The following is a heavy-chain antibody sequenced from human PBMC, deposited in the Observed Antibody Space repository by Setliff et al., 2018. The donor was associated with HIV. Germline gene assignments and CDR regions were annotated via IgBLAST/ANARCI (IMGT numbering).Heavy chain of an antibody. V-gene: IGHV4-34*01. Sequence: SETLSLTCAVYGGSFSGNYWSWIRQPPGKGLEWIGEIDYSGTTNHNPFLKSRVTISVDTSKKQFSLKLNSVTAADSAIYYCAATYCRGGGRDCPQMYDYWGQGSLVTVSS. J-gene: IGHJ4*02. CDR3: AATYCRGGGRDCPQMYDY. D-gene: IGHD2-15*01. CDR1: GGSFSGNY. CDR2: IDYSGTT.